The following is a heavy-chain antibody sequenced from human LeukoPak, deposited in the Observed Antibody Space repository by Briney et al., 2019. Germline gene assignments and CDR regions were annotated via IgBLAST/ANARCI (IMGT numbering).Heavy chain of an antibody. CDR1: GYTFTSYY. V-gene: IGHV1-46*01. CDR3: ARDSADYVDTAMVFDY. D-gene: IGHD5-18*01. Sequence: ASVKVSCKASGYTFTSYYMHWVRQAPGQGLEWMGIINPSGGSTSYAQKFQGRVTMTRDTSTSTVYMELSSLRSEDTAVYYCARDSADYVDTAMVFDYWGQGTLVTVSS. J-gene: IGHJ4*02. CDR2: INPSGGST.